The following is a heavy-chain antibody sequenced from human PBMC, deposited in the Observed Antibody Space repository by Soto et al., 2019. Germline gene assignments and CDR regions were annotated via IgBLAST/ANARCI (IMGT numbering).Heavy chain of an antibody. D-gene: IGHD2-21*01. CDR2: MTPSTGNT. J-gene: IGHJ4*02. CDR3: TRGIPQGVDY. V-gene: IGHV1-8*01. CDR1: GYAFTSYD. Sequence: QVQLVQSGAEVKKPGASVKVSCKASGYAFTSYDINWVRQATGKGLEWLGWMTPSTGNTGYAQKFQDRVTLTSNTALGTAHMEPNTLTSDDLGVYYCTRGIPQGVDYWGQGSLVTVPS.